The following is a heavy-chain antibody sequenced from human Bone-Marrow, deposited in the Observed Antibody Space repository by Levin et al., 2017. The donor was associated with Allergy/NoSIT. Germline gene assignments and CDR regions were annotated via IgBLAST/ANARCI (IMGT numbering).Heavy chain of an antibody. Sequence: PKASVKVSCAASGFTFSSYAMSWVRQAPGKGLEWVSAISGSGGSTYYADSVKGRFTISRDNSKNTLYLQMNSLRAEDTAVYYCAKDEIIAARPGGGGYYYGMDVWGQGTTVTVSS. V-gene: IGHV3-23*01. CDR3: AKDEIIAARPGGGGYYYGMDV. CDR1: GFTFSSYA. J-gene: IGHJ6*02. CDR2: ISGSGGST. D-gene: IGHD6-6*01.